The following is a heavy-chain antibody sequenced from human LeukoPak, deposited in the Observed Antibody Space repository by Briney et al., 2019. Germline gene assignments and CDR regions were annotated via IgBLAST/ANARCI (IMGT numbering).Heavy chain of an antibody. D-gene: IGHD2-2*02. J-gene: IGHJ5*02. CDR2: IYYSGGT. V-gene: IGHV4-59*12. Sequence: SETLSLTCTVSGGSISSYYWSWIRQPPGKGPEWIGYIYYSGGTNYNPSLKSRVTISVDTSKNQFSLKLSSVTAADTAVYYCARSAVVVPAAILPVWFDPWGQGTLVTVSS. CDR3: ARSAVVVPAAILPVWFDP. CDR1: GGSISSYY.